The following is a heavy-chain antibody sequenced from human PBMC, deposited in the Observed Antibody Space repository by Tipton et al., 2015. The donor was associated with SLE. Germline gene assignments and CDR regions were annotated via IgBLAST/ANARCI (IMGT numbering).Heavy chain of an antibody. D-gene: IGHD3-10*02. CDR3: ARMFADGGYYFDY. J-gene: IGHJ4*02. V-gene: IGHV4-31*03. Sequence: TLSLTCTVSGGSISSGGYYWSWIRRHPGKGLEWIGYIYYSGSTYYNPSLKSRVTISVDTSKNQFSLKLSSVTAADTAVYYCARMFADGGYYFDYWGQGTLVTVSS. CDR2: IYYSGST. CDR1: GGSISSGGYY.